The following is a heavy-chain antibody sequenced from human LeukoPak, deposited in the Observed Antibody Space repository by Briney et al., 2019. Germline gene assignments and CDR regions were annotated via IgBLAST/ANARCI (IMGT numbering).Heavy chain of an antibody. V-gene: IGHV1-24*01. CDR1: GYTLTELS. D-gene: IGHD4-17*01. Sequence: ASVKVSCKVSGYTLTELSMHWVRQAPGKGLEWMGSFDPEDDETIYAQKFQGRVTMTEDTSTHTAYMELSSLRSEDTAVYYCTREIFDYGDSFHAFDIWGQGTMVTVSS. J-gene: IGHJ3*02. CDR3: TREIFDYGDSFHAFDI. CDR2: FDPEDDET.